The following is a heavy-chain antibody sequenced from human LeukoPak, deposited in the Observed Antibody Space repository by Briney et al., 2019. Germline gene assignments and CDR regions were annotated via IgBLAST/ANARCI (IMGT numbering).Heavy chain of an antibody. D-gene: IGHD2-2*01. Sequence: GALRLSCAASGFTFSSYGMHWVRQAPGKGLERVAVIWYDGSNKYYADSVKGRFTISRDNSKNTLYLQMNSLRAEDTAVYYCARGLRYCSSTSCYTNWFDPWGQGTLVTVSS. CDR1: GFTFSSYG. V-gene: IGHV3-33*01. CDR2: IWYDGSNK. CDR3: ARGLRYCSSTSCYTNWFDP. J-gene: IGHJ5*02.